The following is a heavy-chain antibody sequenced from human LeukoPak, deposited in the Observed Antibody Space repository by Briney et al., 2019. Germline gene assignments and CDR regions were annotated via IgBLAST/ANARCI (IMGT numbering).Heavy chain of an antibody. V-gene: IGHV4-34*01. J-gene: IGHJ4*02. D-gene: IGHD3-10*01. CDR2: INHSGST. CDR3: ARGRGIRFGESEWNERRYFDH. CDR1: GGSFSGYY. Sequence: SETLSLTCAVYGGSFSGYYWSWICQPPGKGLEWIGEINHSGSTNYNPSLKSRVTISVDTSKNQFSLKLSSVTAADTAVYYCARGRGIRFGESEWNERRYFDHWGQGTLVTVSS.